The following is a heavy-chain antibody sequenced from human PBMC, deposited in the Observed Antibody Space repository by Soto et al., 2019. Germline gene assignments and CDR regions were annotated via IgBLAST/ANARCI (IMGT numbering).Heavy chain of an antibody. J-gene: IGHJ4*02. V-gene: IGHV3-11*01. CDR1: GFSFSAFS. Sequence: QVQLVESGGGLVKHGGSLRLSCAASGFSFSAFSMSWIRQAPGKGLEWVSYISDSGDSTYYADSVRGRFTISRDNAKNSLYLQISCLTAEDTAVYYCASGYNATGVKRGKGTLVTVST. CDR3: ASGYNATGVK. CDR2: ISDSGDST. D-gene: IGHD5-18*01.